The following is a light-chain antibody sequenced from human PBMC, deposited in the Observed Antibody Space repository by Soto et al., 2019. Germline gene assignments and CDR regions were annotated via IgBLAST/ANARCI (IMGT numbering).Light chain of an antibody. V-gene: IGLV2-8*01. J-gene: IGLJ2*01. CDR1: SSDVGGYNY. CDR2: EVN. Sequence: QSVLTQPPSASGSPGQSVTISCTGTSSDVGGYNYVSWYQQHPGKAPKLMIYEVNQRPSGVPDRFSGSKSGNTASLTVSGLQAEDEADYYCSSYAGSTVVFGGGTKLTVL. CDR3: SSYAGSTVV.